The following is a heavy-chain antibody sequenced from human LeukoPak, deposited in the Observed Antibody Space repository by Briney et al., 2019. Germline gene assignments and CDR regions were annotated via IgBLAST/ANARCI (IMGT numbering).Heavy chain of an antibody. Sequence: ASVKVSCKASGYTFTGYYMHWVRQAPGQGLEWMGWINPNSGGTNYAQKFQGRVTMTRDTSISTAYMELSSLRFEDTAVYYCARVRTNFGVITSPDALHIWGQGTKVTVSS. CDR2: INPNSGGT. D-gene: IGHD3-3*01. CDR1: GYTFTGYY. V-gene: IGHV1-2*02. J-gene: IGHJ3*02. CDR3: ARVRTNFGVITSPDALHI.